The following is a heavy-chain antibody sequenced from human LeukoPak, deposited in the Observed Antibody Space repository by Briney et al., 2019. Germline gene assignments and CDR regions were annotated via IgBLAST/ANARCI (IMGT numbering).Heavy chain of an antibody. D-gene: IGHD3-22*01. V-gene: IGHV3-15*01. J-gene: IGHJ4*02. Sequence: GGSLRLSCTASGFTFSDAWMSWVRQAPGKGLEWVGRIKSKTDGGTTDYAAPVKGRFTISRDDSINTLYLQMNSLKTDDTAVYYCTTLLTFYSDSSGYYRGLAYWGQGTLVTVSS. CDR2: IKSKTDGGTT. CDR3: TTLLTFYSDSSGYYRGLAY. CDR1: GFTFSDAW.